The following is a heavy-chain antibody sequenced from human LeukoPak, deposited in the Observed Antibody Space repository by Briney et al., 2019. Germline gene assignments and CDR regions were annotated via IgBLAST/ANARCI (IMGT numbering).Heavy chain of an antibody. Sequence: PGRSLRLSCAASGFTFSSYGMHWVSQAPGKGLEWVAVISYDGSNKYYADSAKGRFTISRDNSKNTLYLQMNSLRAEDTAVYYCAKVGIEGATLGHYWGQGTLVTVSS. CDR1: GFTFSSYG. V-gene: IGHV3-30*18. D-gene: IGHD1-26*01. CDR2: ISYDGSNK. J-gene: IGHJ4*02. CDR3: AKVGIEGATLGHY.